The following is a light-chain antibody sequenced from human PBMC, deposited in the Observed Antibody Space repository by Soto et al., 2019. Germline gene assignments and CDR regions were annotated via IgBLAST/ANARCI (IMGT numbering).Light chain of an antibody. J-gene: IGKJ1*01. CDR3: QQSYSNPTWT. V-gene: IGKV1-39*01. Sequence: DIQMTQSPSTLSASVGDRITITCRASQSISTYLNWYQQKPGEAPTLLVYHSSTLQSGVPSRFSGSGFGAEFTLTVSSLQPEDFATYYCQQSYSNPTWTFGQGTKVDIK. CDR1: QSISTY. CDR2: HSS.